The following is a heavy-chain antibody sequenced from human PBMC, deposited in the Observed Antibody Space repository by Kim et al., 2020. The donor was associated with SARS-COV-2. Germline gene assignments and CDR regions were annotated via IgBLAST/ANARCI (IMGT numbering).Heavy chain of an antibody. Sequence: SETLSLTCTVSGGSISSCYCSWIRQPPGKGLEWIGFICYYGSTNNNPTLKSRVTISVYTYTTKLSLTLSSVTAADTAVHYCSGAALGFGPGGFACFYPWG. CDR2: ICYYGST. CDR1: GGSISSCY. J-gene: IGHJ5*02. D-gene: IGHD3-10*01. V-gene: IGHV4-59*01. CDR3: SGAALGFGPGGFACFYP.